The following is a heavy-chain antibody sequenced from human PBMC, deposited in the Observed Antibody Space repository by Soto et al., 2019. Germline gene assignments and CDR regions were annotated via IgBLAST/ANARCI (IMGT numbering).Heavy chain of an antibody. CDR1: GFTFSSYW. CDR2: IKQDGSEK. CDR3: ARRLQLDWDLEWPYNDAFDI. Sequence: GGSLRLSCAASGFTFSSYWMSWVRQAPGKGLEWVANIKQDGSEKYYVDSVKGRFTISRDNAKNSLYLQMNSLRAEDTAVYYCARRLQLDWDLEWPYNDAFDIWGQGTMVTVSS. V-gene: IGHV3-7*01. D-gene: IGHD3-3*01. J-gene: IGHJ3*02.